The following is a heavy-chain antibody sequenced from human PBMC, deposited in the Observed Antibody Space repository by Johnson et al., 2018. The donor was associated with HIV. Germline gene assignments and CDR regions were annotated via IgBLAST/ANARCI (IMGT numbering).Heavy chain of an antibody. CDR1: GFGFTNAW. J-gene: IGHJ3*02. CDR2: ISYDGSNK. V-gene: IGHV3-30-3*01. Sequence: QVQLVESGGGVVQPGGSLRLSCAASGFGFTNAWMSWVRQAPGKGLEWVTIISYDGSNKYYADSVKGRFTISRDNSKNTLYLQMNSLRAEDTAVYYCAREWGQWLVSSAFDIWGQGTMVTVSS. D-gene: IGHD6-19*01. CDR3: AREWGQWLVSSAFDI.